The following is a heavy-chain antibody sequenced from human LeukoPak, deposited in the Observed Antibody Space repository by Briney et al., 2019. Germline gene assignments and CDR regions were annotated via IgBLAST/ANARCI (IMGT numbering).Heavy chain of an antibody. V-gene: IGHV3-53*01. CDR2: IYSSGST. CDR1: GFPLSNYW. D-gene: IGHD3-22*01. Sequence: GGSLSLSCAASGFPLSNYWVSWVRQAPGKGLEWLSVIYSSGSTYYADSVKGRFTISRDNSKNTLFLQMTSLRAEDTAVYYCAIPDTSGYYYYFQYWGQGTLVIVSS. CDR3: AIPDTSGYYYYFQY. J-gene: IGHJ1*01.